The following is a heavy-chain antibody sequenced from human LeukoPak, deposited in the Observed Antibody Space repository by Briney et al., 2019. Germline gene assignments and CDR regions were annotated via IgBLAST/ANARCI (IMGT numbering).Heavy chain of an antibody. CDR2: INHSGST. V-gene: IGHV4-34*01. Sequence: PSETLSLTCAVYGGSFSGYYWSWIRQPPGEGLEWIGEINHSGSTNYNPSLKSRVTISVDTSKNQFSLKLSSVTAADTAVYYCARSSIAARHSSGFDYWGQGTLVTVSS. D-gene: IGHD6-6*01. J-gene: IGHJ4*02. CDR1: GGSFSGYY. CDR3: ARSSIAARHSSGFDY.